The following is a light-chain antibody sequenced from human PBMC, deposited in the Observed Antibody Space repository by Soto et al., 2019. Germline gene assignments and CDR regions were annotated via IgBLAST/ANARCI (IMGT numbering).Light chain of an antibody. Sequence: HSVLTQPASVSGSPGQSITISCTGTSSDIGTYQYVSWFQHHPGKAPKLIIFEVSNRPSGISDRFSGFKSANTAYLTISGVQPEDEADYHCSSYTTIKTVVFGGGTKVTVL. CDR3: SSYTTIKTVV. V-gene: IGLV2-14*01. CDR2: EVS. CDR1: SSDIGTYQY. J-gene: IGLJ2*01.